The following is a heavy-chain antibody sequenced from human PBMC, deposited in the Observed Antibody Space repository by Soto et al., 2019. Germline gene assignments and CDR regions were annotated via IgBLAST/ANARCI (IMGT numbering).Heavy chain of an antibody. CDR3: ARDFYYGSGTYIID. J-gene: IGHJ4*02. D-gene: IGHD3-10*01. CDR1: GFTFNSYG. Sequence: GGSLRLSCAASGFTFNSYGIHWIRQAPGKGLEWVAYISAGTRGHTNYAESVKGRFTISRDNTENSLYLQLNSLRAEDTAMYYCARDFYYGSGTYIIDWGQGTQVTVSS. V-gene: IGHV3-11*05. CDR2: ISAGTRGHT.